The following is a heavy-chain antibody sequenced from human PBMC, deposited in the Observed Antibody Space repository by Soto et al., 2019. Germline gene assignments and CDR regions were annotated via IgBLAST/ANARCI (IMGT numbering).Heavy chain of an antibody. D-gene: IGHD3-22*01. J-gene: IGHJ4*02. CDR3: ARGSGYYYCDDY. CDR1: GYTFTSYA. Sequence: QVQLVQSGAEEKKPGASVKVSCKASGYTFTSYAMHWVRQAPGQRLEWMGWINAGNGNTKYSQKFKGRGTITRDTSASTADMELSSLRSEDTAVYYCARGSGYYYCDDYWGQGTLVTVSS. CDR2: INAGNGNT. V-gene: IGHV1-3*05.